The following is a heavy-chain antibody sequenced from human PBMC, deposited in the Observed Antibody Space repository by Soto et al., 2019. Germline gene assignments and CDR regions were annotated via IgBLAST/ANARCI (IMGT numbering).Heavy chain of an antibody. CDR2: ISYDGSNK. J-gene: IGHJ5*01. CDR1: GFTFSSYA. D-gene: IGHD3-3*02. Sequence: GGSLRLSCAASGFTFSSYAMHWVRQAPGKGLEWVAVISYDGSNKYYADSVKGRFTISRDNSKNTLYLQMNSLRAEDTAVYYCARGGNVDDADHRAFHN. V-gene: IGHV3-30-3*01. CDR3: ARGGNVDDADHRAFHN.